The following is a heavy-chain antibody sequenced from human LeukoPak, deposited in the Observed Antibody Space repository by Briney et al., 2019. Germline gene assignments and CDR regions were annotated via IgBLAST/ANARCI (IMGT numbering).Heavy chain of an antibody. CDR3: ARDQGPYYDFWSGYYPHWFDP. D-gene: IGHD3-3*01. J-gene: IGHJ5*02. CDR1: GFTLSSYS. Sequence: GGSLRLSCAASGFTLSSYSMNWVRQAPGKGLEWVSSISSSSSYIYYADSVKGRFTISRDNAKNSLYLQMNSLRAEDTAVYYCARDQGPYYDFWSGYYPHWFDPWGQGTLVTVSS. V-gene: IGHV3-21*01. CDR2: ISSSSSYI.